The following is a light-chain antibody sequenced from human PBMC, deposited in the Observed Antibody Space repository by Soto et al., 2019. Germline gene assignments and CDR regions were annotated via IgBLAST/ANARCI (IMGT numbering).Light chain of an antibody. V-gene: IGKV1-5*03. CDR2: KAS. CDR3: QQYNSYSPLT. Sequence: DIQMTQSPSTLSASVGDRVTITCRASQSISSWLAWYQQKPGKAPKLLIYKASSLESGVPSRFSGSGSGTEFPRTISSLQPDDFATYYCQQYNSYSPLTCGGGTKVEIK. J-gene: IGKJ4*01. CDR1: QSISSW.